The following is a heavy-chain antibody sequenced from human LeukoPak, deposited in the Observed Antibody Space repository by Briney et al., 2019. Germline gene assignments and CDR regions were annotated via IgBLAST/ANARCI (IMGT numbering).Heavy chain of an antibody. CDR3: ARDPRDYTKSHTGRYPYYYYMDV. CDR1: GYTFTSYG. Sequence: ASVKVSCKASGYTFTSYGISWVRQAPGQGLEWMGWISAYNGNTNYAQELQGRVTMTTDTSTSTAYMELRSLRSDDTAVYYCARDPRDYTKSHTGRYPYYYYMDVWGKGTTVTVSS. V-gene: IGHV1-18*01. CDR2: ISAYNGNT. J-gene: IGHJ6*03. D-gene: IGHD2-2*02.